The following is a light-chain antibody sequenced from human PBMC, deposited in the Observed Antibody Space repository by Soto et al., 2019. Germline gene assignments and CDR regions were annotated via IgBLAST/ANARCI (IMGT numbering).Light chain of an antibody. V-gene: IGLV1-51*01. Sequence: QSVLTQPPSVSAAPGQKVTISCSGSSSNIGNIYVSWYQQLPGTAPKLLIYDNNKRPSGIPDRFSGSKSGTSATLGITGLQTGDEADYYCGTWDSSLSAGPYVFGTGTKLTVL. CDR1: SSNIGNIY. J-gene: IGLJ1*01. CDR3: GTWDSSLSAGPYV. CDR2: DNN.